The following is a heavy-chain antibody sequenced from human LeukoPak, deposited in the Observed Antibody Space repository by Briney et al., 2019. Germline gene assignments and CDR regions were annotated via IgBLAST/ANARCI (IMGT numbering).Heavy chain of an antibody. V-gene: IGHV4-4*07. D-gene: IGHD6-6*01. Sequence: SETLSLTCTVSGGSISSYYWSWIRQPAGKGLEWIGRIYTSGSTNYNPSLKSRVTISVDKSKNQFSLKLSSVTAADTAAYYCARGGAYSSSYYYYMDVWGKGTTVTVSS. CDR1: GGSISSYY. CDR3: ARGGAYSSSYYYYMDV. CDR2: IYTSGST. J-gene: IGHJ6*03.